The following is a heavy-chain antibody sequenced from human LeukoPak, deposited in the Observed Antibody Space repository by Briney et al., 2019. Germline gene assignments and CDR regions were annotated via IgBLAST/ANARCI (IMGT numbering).Heavy chain of an antibody. Sequence: PSETLSLTCTVSGGSISSYYWSLIRQPPGKGLEWIGYIYYSGSTNYNPSLKSRVTISVDTSKNQFSLKLSSVTAADTAVYYCARAGDRPGWFDPWGQGTLVTVSS. J-gene: IGHJ5*02. CDR1: GGSISSYY. CDR3: ARAGDRPGWFDP. CDR2: IYYSGST. D-gene: IGHD3-16*01. V-gene: IGHV4-59*08.